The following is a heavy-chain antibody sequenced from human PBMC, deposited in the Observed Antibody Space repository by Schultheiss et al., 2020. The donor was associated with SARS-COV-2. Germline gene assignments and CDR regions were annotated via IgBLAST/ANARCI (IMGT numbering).Heavy chain of an antibody. Sequence: SVKVSCKASGGTFSSYAISWVRQAPGQGLEWMGRIIPILGIANYAQKFQGRVTITADKSTSTAYMELSSLRSEDTAVYYCATDHCSSTSCGYWYFDLWGRGTLVTVSS. CDR3: ATDHCSSTSCGYWYFDL. CDR2: IIPILGIA. V-gene: IGHV1-69*04. D-gene: IGHD2-2*01. CDR1: GGTFSSYA. J-gene: IGHJ2*01.